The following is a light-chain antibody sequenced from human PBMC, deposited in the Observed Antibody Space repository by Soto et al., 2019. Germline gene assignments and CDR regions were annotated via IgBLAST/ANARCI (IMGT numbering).Light chain of an antibody. CDR1: SSDVGAYDF. J-gene: IGLJ1*01. CDR2: EVS. V-gene: IGLV2-14*03. Sequence: QSVLTQRASVSGAPGQSITISCTGTSSDVGAYDFVSLYQQHPDKPPKLMFYEVSNRPSGVSNRLSGSKSVNTATLTISGLQAEDEPDYHCSSYTSSSTRVFGTGTKLTLL. CDR3: SSYTSSSTRV.